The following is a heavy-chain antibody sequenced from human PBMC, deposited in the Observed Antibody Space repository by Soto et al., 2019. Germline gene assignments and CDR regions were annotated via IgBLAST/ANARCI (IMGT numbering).Heavy chain of an antibody. J-gene: IGHJ4*02. Sequence: SETLSLTCAVYGGSFSGYYWSWIRQPPGKGLEWIGEINHSGSTNYNPSLKSRVTISVDTSKTQFSLKLSSVTAADTAVYYCARAPSLDYDILTGPYYFDYWGQGTLVTVSS. D-gene: IGHD3-9*01. V-gene: IGHV4-34*01. CDR2: INHSGST. CDR1: GGSFSGYY. CDR3: ARAPSLDYDILTGPYYFDY.